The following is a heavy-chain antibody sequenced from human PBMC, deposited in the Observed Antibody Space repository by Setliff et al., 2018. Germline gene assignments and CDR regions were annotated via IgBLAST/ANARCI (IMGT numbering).Heavy chain of an antibody. CDR2: IYYSGST. D-gene: IGHD3-16*01. CDR1: GVSISSYY. V-gene: IGHV4-59*01. J-gene: IGHJ4*02. CDR3: ARLRGAFDY. Sequence: SETLSLTCTVSGVSISSYYWSWIRQPPGKRLEWIGYIYYSGSTNYNPSLESRVTISVDTSKNQFSLRLNSATAADTAVYYCARLRGAFDYWGQGTLVTVSS.